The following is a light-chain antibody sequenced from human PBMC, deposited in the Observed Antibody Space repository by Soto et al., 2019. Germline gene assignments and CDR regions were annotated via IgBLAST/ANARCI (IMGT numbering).Light chain of an antibody. CDR2: TAS. V-gene: IGKV1-27*01. CDR3: QKYNSAPLT. Sequence: DIQMTQSPSSLSASVGDRVTITCRASQGISNSLAWYQQKPGKVPKLLIYTASTLQSGLPARFSGRGFGTDFTLTITSLQPEDVATYCRQKYNSAPLTFGGGTKVEIK. CDR1: QGISNS. J-gene: IGKJ4*01.